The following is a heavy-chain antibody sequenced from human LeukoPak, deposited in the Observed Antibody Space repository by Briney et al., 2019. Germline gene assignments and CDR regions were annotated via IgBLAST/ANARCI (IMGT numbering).Heavy chain of an antibody. Sequence: SETLSLTCTVSGGSISSYYWSWIRQPPGKGLEWIGYIYYSGSTNYNPSLKSRVTISVDTSKSQFSLKLNSVTAADTAVYYCARDRLTGRYGMDVWGQGTTVTVSS. CDR2: IYYSGST. CDR1: GGSISSYY. V-gene: IGHV4-59*01. J-gene: IGHJ6*02. D-gene: IGHD1-14*01. CDR3: ARDRLTGRYGMDV.